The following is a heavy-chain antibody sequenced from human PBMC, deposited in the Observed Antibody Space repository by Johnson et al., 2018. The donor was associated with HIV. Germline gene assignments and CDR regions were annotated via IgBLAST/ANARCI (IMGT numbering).Heavy chain of an antibody. CDR1: GFTFSSYA. V-gene: IGHV3-30-3*01. J-gene: IGHJ3*02. Sequence: QVRLVESGGGVVQPGRSLRLSCAASGFTFSSYAMHWVRQAPGKGLEWVAVISYDGSNKYYADSVKGRFTISRDNSKNTLYLQMNSLRAEDPAGYYCARGGYSTILDAFDIWGQGTMVTVSS. CDR2: ISYDGSNK. D-gene: IGHD6-13*01. CDR3: ARGGYSTILDAFDI.